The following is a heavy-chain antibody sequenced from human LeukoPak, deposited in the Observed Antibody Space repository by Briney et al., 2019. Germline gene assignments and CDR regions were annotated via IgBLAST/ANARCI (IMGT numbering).Heavy chain of an antibody. CDR2: ISYSGTT. V-gene: IGHV4-39*07. CDR1: GGSISSRPYY. J-gene: IGHJ4*02. Sequence: SETLSLTCTVSGGSISSRPYYWGWVRQPPGKGLEWIGTISYSGTTYYSPSLKSRVTISLDTSKNQFSLKLSSVTAADTAVYYCARGRFYYYDSSGYYDYWGQGTLVTVSS. CDR3: ARGRFYYYDSSGYYDY. D-gene: IGHD3-22*01.